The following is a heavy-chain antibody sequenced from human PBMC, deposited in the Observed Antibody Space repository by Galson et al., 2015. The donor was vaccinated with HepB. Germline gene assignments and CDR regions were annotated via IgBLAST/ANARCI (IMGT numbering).Heavy chain of an antibody. Sequence: SLRLSCAASGFTFSSYAMTWVRQVPGKGLEWVSSISGSGGSAYYEGSVKGRFTASRDNSKNTVYLQMNSLRAEDTAVYYCAKEFAPGTWQGDYWGQGTLVAVSS. CDR1: GFTFSSYA. CDR3: AKEFAPGTWQGDY. J-gene: IGHJ4*02. CDR2: ISGSGGSA. V-gene: IGHV3-23*01. D-gene: IGHD6-13*01.